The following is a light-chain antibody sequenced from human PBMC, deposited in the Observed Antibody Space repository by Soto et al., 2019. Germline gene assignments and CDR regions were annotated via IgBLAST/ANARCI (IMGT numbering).Light chain of an antibody. CDR2: DAS. CDR1: QTISTY. V-gene: IGKV1-39*01. J-gene: IGKJ2*01. Sequence: DIPMTQSPSSLSASVGDRVTITCRASQTISTYLKWYQQKPGKAPRLLIYDASSLLSGVPSRFSGNGSGTVFIITIASLQTEDFSTYYCQQSDSTPYTFGQGTKVEI. CDR3: QQSDSTPYT.